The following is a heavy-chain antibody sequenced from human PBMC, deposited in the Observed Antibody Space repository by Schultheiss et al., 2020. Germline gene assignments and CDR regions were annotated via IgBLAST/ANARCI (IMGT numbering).Heavy chain of an antibody. CDR2: IKSKTDGGTT. CDR1: GFTFSSYA. Sequence: GGSLRLSCAASGFTFSSYAMSWVRQAPGKELEWVGRIKSKTDGGTTDYAAPVKGRFTISRDDSKNTLYLQMNSLKTEDTAVYYCTTGGNHVVVVPYFDYCGEGALVTVSS. J-gene: IGHJ4*02. D-gene: IGHD2-15*01. V-gene: IGHV3-15*01. CDR3: TTGGNHVVVVPYFDY.